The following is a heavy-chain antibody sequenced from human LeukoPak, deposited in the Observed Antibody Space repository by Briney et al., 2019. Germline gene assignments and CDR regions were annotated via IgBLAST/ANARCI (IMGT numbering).Heavy chain of an antibody. CDR3: ARDFNFCNGGTCSYDAFDI. CDR2: INPNSGGT. CDR1: GYTFIDYY. J-gene: IGHJ3*02. V-gene: IGHV1-2*02. D-gene: IGHD2-15*01. Sequence: ASVKVSCRASGYTFIDYYIQWVRQAPGQGLEWMGWINPNSGGTNFAQKFQGRVTMTRDTSITTAYMELAGLKSDDTAAYYCARDFNFCNGGTCSYDAFDIWGQGTLVTVSS.